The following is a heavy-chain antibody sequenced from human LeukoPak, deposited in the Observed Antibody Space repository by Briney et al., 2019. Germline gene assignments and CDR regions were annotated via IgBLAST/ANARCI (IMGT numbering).Heavy chain of an antibody. CDR2: IIPIFGIA. J-gene: IGHJ6*02. Sequence: SVKVSCKASGGTFSSYAISWVRQAPGQGLEWMGRIIPIFGIANCAQKFQGRVTITADKSTSTAYMELSSLRSEDTAVYYCARDRPVVAEEYYYYYYGMDVWGQGTTVTVSS. D-gene: IGHD3-22*01. V-gene: IGHV1-69*04. CDR3: ARDRPVVAEEYYYYYYGMDV. CDR1: GGTFSSYA.